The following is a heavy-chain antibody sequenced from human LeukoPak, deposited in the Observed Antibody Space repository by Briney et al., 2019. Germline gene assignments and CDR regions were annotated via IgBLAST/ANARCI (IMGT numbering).Heavy chain of an antibody. CDR2: ISGSGGST. CDR3: AKGGFGRPFDY. V-gene: IGHV3-23*01. D-gene: IGHD3-10*01. J-gene: IGHJ4*02. CDR1: GFTFKNHA. Sequence: GGSLRLSCAASGFTFKNHAMSWVRQAPGKGLEWVSVISGSGGSTYYVDSVQGRFTISRDNSKNTLFLQMDSLRAEDTAVYYCAKGGFGRPFDYRGQGTLVTVSS.